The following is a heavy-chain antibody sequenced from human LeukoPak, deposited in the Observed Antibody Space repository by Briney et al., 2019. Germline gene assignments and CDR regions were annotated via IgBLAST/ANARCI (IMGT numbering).Heavy chain of an antibody. CDR3: ASVNYSFHY. CDR2: IYYSGST. CDR1: GGSISSSSYY. Sequence: PSETLSLTCTVSGGSISSSSYYWGWIRQPPGKGLEWIGSIYYSGSTYYNPSLKSRVTISIDMSKNQFSLRLSSVTAADTAVYYCASVNYSFHYWGQGTLVTVSS. V-gene: IGHV4-39*07. D-gene: IGHD1-26*01. J-gene: IGHJ4*02.